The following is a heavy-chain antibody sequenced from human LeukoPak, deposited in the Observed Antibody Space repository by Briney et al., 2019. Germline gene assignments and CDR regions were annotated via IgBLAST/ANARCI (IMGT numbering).Heavy chain of an antibody. CDR1: GFTFSSYA. CDR2: ISGSGGST. Sequence: GGSLRLSCAASGFTFSSYAMSWVRQAPGKGLEWVSAISGSGGSTYYADSVKGRFTISRDNAKNSLYLQMNSLRAEDAAVYYCARGGWGSSWTWGQGTLVTVSS. J-gene: IGHJ5*02. V-gene: IGHV3-23*01. CDR3: ARGGWGSSWT. D-gene: IGHD6-13*01.